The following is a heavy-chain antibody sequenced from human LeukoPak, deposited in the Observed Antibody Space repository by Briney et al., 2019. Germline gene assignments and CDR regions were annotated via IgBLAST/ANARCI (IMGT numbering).Heavy chain of an antibody. V-gene: IGHV1-8*01. CDR3: ARGLGRYYDSSGHNWFDP. J-gene: IGHJ5*02. CDR2: MNPNSGNT. CDR1: GYTFTSYD. Sequence: ASVKVSCKASGYTFTSYDINWVRQATGQGLEWMGWMNPNSGNTGYAQKFQGRVTMTRNTSISTAYMELSSLRSEDTAVYYCARGLGRYYDSSGHNWFDPWGQGTLVTVSP. D-gene: IGHD3-22*01.